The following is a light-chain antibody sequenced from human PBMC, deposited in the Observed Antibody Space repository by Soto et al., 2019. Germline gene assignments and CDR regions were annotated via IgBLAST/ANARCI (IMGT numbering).Light chain of an antibody. V-gene: IGKV2-24*01. CDR2: SIS. Sequence: EIVLTQTPLSSPVPLGQPASISCRSIQSLVHSNGNTYLSWLQQRPGQPPRLLIYSISNRLSGVPDRLSGSGAGTEFTRIISRVEADDVGVYYCMQSTQWGTFGQGTKMEIK. CDR3: MQSTQWGT. CDR1: QSLVHSNGNTY. J-gene: IGKJ2*01.